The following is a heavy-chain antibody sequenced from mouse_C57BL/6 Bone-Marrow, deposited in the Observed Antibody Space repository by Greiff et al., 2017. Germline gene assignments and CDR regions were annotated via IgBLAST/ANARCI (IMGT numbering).Heavy chain of an antibody. J-gene: IGHJ1*03. D-gene: IGHD2-2*01. V-gene: IGHV1-74*01. CDR3: ALAMVTNWYFDV. CDR2: IHPSDSDT. Sequence: QVQLQQPGAELVKPGASVKVSCKASGYTFASYWMHWVKQRPGQGLEWIGRIHPSDSDTNYNQKFKGKATLTVDKSSSTAYMQLSSLTSEDSAVYYCALAMVTNWYFDVWGTGTTVTVSS. CDR1: GYTFASYW.